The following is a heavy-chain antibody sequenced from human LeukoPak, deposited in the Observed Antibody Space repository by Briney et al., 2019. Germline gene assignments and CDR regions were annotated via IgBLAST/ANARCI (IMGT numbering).Heavy chain of an antibody. CDR2: ISSGSTNI. Sequence: GGSLRLSCAASGFTFSSYAINCVRQAPGKGLEWVSSISSGSTNIYYADSVRGRFTISRDNAKNSLYLQMNSLRDEDTAVYYCARGRDSDYAFDYWGQGTLVTVSS. CDR3: ARGRDSDYAFDY. V-gene: IGHV3-21*01. J-gene: IGHJ4*02. CDR1: GFTFSSYA. D-gene: IGHD4-17*01.